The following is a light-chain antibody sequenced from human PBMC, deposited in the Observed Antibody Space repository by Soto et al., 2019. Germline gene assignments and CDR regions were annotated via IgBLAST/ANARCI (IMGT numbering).Light chain of an antibody. CDR2: GAS. Sequence: DIVLTQSPGTLSLSPGERATISCRASQSVSNNYLAWYQQKPGQAPRLLIYGASHRTNGIPDRFSGSGSGTDFTLTISRLEPEDFAVYYCQQYGSSGTFGQGTKVEIK. CDR3: QQYGSSGT. J-gene: IGKJ1*01. V-gene: IGKV3-20*01. CDR1: QSVSNNY.